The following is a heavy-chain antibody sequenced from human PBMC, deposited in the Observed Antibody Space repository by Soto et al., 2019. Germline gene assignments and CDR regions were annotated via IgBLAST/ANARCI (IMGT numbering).Heavy chain of an antibody. CDR1: GGTFSSYA. V-gene: IGHV1-69*06. CDR3: ARDYCSSNSCSNGSRYYYGMDV. J-gene: IGHJ6*02. CDR2: IIPIFGKA. D-gene: IGHD2-2*01. Sequence: SVKVSCKASGGTFSSYAISWVRQAPGQGLEWMGGIIPIFGKANYEKKFQGRVTITADKSTSTAYMELSRMRSEDTAVYYCARDYCSSNSCSNGSRYYYGMDVWGQGNTVTVSS.